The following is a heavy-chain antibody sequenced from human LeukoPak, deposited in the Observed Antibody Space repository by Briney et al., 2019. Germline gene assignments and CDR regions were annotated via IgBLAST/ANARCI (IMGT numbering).Heavy chain of an antibody. D-gene: IGHD3-10*01. CDR2: INTNTGNP. J-gene: IGHJ4*02. CDR1: GYTFTNYA. V-gene: IGHV7-4-1*02. Sequence: SVKVSCKASGYTFTNYAMNWVRQAPGQGLEWMGWINTNTGNPTYAQGFTGRFVFSLDTSVSTAYLQISNLKAEDTAVYYCATLGDENYFDYWGQGTLVTVSS. CDR3: ATLGDENYFDY.